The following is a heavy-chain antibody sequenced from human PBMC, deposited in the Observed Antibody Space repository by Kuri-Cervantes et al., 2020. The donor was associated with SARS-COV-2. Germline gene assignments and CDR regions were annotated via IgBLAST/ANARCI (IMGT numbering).Heavy chain of an antibody. Sequence: LSLTCAASGFTFSSYAMSWVRQAPGKGLEWVSAISGSGGSTYYADSVKGRFTISRDNSKNSLYLQMNSLRAEDTAVYYCARDRHGDYFFDYWGQGTLVTVSS. V-gene: IGHV3-23*01. J-gene: IGHJ4*02. CDR1: GFTFSSYA. D-gene: IGHD4-17*01. CDR2: ISGSGGST. CDR3: ARDRHGDYFFDY.